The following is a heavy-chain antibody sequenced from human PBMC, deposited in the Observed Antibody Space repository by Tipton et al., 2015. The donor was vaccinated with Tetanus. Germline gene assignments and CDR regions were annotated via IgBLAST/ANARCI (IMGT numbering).Heavy chain of an antibody. CDR3: ARASSSSWYYYYYGMDV. CDR2: IGTAGDT. CDR1: GFTFSSYD. J-gene: IGHJ6*02. D-gene: IGHD6-13*01. V-gene: IGHV3-13*01. Sequence: SLRLSCAASGFTFSSYDMHWVRQATGKGLEWVSAIGTAGDTYYPGSVKGRFTISRENAKNSLYLQMDSLRAGDTAVYYCARASSSSWYYYYYGMDVWGQGTTVTVSS.